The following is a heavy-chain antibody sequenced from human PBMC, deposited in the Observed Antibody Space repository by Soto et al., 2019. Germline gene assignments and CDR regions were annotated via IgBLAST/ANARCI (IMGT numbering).Heavy chain of an antibody. Sequence: QAQLVQSAAEVKEPGASVKVSCKASGHSITSHFMHWVRQAPGQGLEWMGTIYPTGGIRSYAQRFQGRLTMTRDTSTNTVYMELSSLTSEDTAVYYCARDQSRQDLVWWFDPCGQGTLVTVSS. CDR1: GHSITSHF. V-gene: IGHV1-46*03. CDR3: ARDQSRQDLVWWFDP. D-gene: IGHD6-13*01. CDR2: IYPTGGIR. J-gene: IGHJ5*02.